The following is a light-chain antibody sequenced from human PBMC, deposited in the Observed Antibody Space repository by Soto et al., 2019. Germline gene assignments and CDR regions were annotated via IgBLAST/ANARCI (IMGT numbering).Light chain of an antibody. J-gene: IGKJ2*01. CDR1: QSVSSNY. Sequence: DIVLTQSPDTLSLSPGERATLSCRASQSVSSNYLAGYQQKPCQAPRLLIYGASTRATGIPDRFSGSGSGTDSTLTISRLEPEDFAVYYCQQYGSSSYTFGQGTRLELK. CDR3: QQYGSSSYT. V-gene: IGKV3-20*01. CDR2: GAS.